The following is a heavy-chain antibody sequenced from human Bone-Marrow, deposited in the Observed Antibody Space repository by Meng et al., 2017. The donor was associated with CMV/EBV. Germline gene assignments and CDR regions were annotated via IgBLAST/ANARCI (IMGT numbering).Heavy chain of an antibody. CDR1: GFTFSSYS. CDR3: ARDQPQMYGMDV. CDR2: ISSSSSYI. J-gene: IGHJ6*02. Sequence: GGSLRLSCAASGFTFSSYSMNWVRQAPGKGLEWVSSISSSSSYIYYADSVKGRFTISRDNAKNSLYLQMNSLRAEDTAVYYCARDQPQMYGMDVCGQGTTVIVSS. V-gene: IGHV3-21*01. D-gene: IGHD5-24*01.